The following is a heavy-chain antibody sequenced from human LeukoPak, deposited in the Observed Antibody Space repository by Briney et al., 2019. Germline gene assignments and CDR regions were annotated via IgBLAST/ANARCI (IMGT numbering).Heavy chain of an antibody. CDR3: ARVGANYYDSSGYPRRGYFDL. Sequence: SETLSLTCAVSGGSISSGGYSWSWIRQPPGKGLEWIGYIYHSGSTYYNPSLKSRVTISVDRSKNQFSLKLSSVTAADTAVYYCARVGANYYDSSGYPRRGYFDLRGRGTLVTVSS. V-gene: IGHV4-30-2*01. CDR1: GGSISSGGYS. CDR2: IYHSGST. D-gene: IGHD3-22*01. J-gene: IGHJ2*01.